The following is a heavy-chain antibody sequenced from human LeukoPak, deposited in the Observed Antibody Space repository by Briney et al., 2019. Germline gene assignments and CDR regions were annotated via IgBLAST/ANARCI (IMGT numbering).Heavy chain of an antibody. V-gene: IGHV3-21*01. J-gene: IGHJ4*02. CDR1: GFTFSSYS. D-gene: IGHD1-26*01. CDR3: ARVRYSGSYYWDDY. Sequence: GGSLRLSCAASGFTFSSYSMNWVRQAPGKGLEWVSSIRSSNTYIYYADSVKGRFTISRDNAKNSLYLQMNSLRAEDTAVYYCARVRYSGSYYWDDYRGQGTLVTVSS. CDR2: IRSSNTYI.